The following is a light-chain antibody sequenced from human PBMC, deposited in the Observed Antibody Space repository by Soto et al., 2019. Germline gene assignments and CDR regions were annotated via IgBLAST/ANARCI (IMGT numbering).Light chain of an antibody. J-gene: IGKJ5*01. Sequence: DIQLTQSPSSLSASIGDRVTITCRASQSISSYLNWYQQKPGKAPNLLIYATSNLQSGVPDRFSGSGSGTEFTLTISSLQSEDFAVYYCQKYNNWPPITFGQGTRLEIK. CDR3: QKYNNWPPIT. CDR1: QSISSY. CDR2: ATS. V-gene: IGKV1-39*02.